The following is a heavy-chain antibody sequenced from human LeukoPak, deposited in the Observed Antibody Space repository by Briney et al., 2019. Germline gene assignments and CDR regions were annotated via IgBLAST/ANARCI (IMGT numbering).Heavy chain of an antibody. D-gene: IGHD2-15*01. CDR2: IYYSGNT. CDR1: GASISSSSYF. CDR3: APYCGGGSCTGYSQL. Sequence: PSETLSLTCTVSGASISSSSYFWGWIRQPPGKGLEWIGCIYYSGNTYYNPSLKSRVAFSVVTSKNQFSLKLSSVTAADTAVYCCAPYCGGGSCTGYSQLWGQGSLVSVSS. J-gene: IGHJ1*01. V-gene: IGHV4-39*01.